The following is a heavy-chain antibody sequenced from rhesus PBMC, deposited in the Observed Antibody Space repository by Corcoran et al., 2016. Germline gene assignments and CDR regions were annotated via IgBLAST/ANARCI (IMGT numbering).Heavy chain of an antibody. CDR1: GYSISSGYD. J-gene: IGHJ4*01. D-gene: IGHD4-23*01. CDR2: IDGSSGCT. Sequence: QVQLQESGPGAVKTSENLSLTCAVSGYSISSGYDWSWIHQPQGKGLEWIGYIDGSSGCTNYSPSLKNRVTISKDTSKNQFSLKLSSVTAADTAVYYCARDAGYSNYGFDYWGQGVLITVSS. V-gene: IGHV4-127*01. CDR3: ARDAGYSNYGFDY.